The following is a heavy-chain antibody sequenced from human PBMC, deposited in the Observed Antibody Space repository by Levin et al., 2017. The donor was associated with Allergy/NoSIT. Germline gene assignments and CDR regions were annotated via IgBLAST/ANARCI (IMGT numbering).Heavy chain of an antibody. D-gene: IGHD3-16*01. CDR3: ARERGEAANSYYYYGMDV. Sequence: GESLKISCAASGFTFSSYGMHWVRQAPGKGLEWVAVIWYDGSNKYYADSVKGRFTISRDNSKNTLYLQMNSLRAEDTAVYYCARERGEAANSYYYYGMDVWGQGTTVTVSS. V-gene: IGHV3-33*01. J-gene: IGHJ6*02. CDR2: IWYDGSNK. CDR1: GFTFSSYG.